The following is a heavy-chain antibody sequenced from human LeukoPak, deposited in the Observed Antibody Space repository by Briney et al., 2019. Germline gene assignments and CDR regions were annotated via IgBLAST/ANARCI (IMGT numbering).Heavy chain of an antibody. J-gene: IGHJ4*02. CDR2: ISTSGSTI. CDR1: GFTFRSYE. D-gene: IGHD3-3*01. Sequence: GGSLRLSCAASGFTFRSYEMNWVRQAPGKGLEWGSYISTSGSTIYYADSVKGRFTISRDNAKNSLYLQMNSLRAEDTAVYYCARIGAYYTYSFDYWGQGTLVTVSS. CDR3: ARIGAYYTYSFDY. V-gene: IGHV3-48*03.